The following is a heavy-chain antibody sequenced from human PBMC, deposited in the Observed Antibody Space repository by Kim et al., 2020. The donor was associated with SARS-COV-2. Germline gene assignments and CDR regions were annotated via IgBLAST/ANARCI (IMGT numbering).Heavy chain of an antibody. D-gene: IGHD6-19*01. CDR3: ARPAGYNSGWYYFDY. V-gene: IGHV1-2*02. J-gene: IGHJ4*02. Sequence: QKFQARVTLTRDTSISTVYMQLRSLRSDDSAVYYCARPAGYNSGWYYFDYWGQGTLVTVSS.